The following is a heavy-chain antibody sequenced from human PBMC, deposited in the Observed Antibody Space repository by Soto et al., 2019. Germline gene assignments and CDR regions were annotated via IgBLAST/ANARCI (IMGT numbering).Heavy chain of an antibody. CDR3: AADRKIVGTIGAFDF. J-gene: IGHJ4*02. Sequence: GASMKVSFKGPEKTLTEFTLDWVRQAPGKGLEWMGRSAPEEGEPIYPQKFQGRVSMTEDPSTDTAYMELTSLRSEDTAVYFCAADRKIVGTIGAFDFWGQGTLVTVSS. V-gene: IGHV1-24*01. D-gene: IGHD1-26*01. CDR2: SAPEEGEP. CDR1: EKTLTEFT.